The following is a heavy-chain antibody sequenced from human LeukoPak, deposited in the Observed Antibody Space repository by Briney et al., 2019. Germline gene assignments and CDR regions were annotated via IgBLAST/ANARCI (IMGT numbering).Heavy chain of an antibody. V-gene: IGHV4-4*09. Sequence: KPSETLSLTCTVSGGSISNYYWSWIRQPPGKGPECIGYIHSSGITDYSPSLKSRVTISVDTSKNQFSLKLSSVTAADTAVYYCAGGRAGVQPFDSWGQGTLVTVSS. CDR3: AGGRAGVQPFDS. CDR1: GGSISNYY. D-gene: IGHD1-1*01. CDR2: IHSSGIT. J-gene: IGHJ4*02.